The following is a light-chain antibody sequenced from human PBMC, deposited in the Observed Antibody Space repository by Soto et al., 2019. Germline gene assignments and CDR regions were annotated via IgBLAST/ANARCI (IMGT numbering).Light chain of an antibody. J-gene: IGKJ4*01. Sequence: DIHLTQSPSSLSAAVGDRVTITCRASQAILTYLNWLQQKAGKAPEVLIYGASGLRSGVPSRFTGSGFATDFTLTITSLQREDAGTYFCQQTFSPDVTFGGGTKV. CDR2: GAS. CDR1: QAILTY. V-gene: IGKV1-39*01. CDR3: QQTFSPDVT.